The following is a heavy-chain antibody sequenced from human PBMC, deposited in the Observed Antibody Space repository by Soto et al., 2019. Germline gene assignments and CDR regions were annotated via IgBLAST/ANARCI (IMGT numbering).Heavy chain of an antibody. Sequence: QVQLVQSGAEVKKPGASVKVSCKASGYTFTSYYISWVRLAPGQGLEWMGWISGYNGNTNYAQKLQGRVTMTTDTPTRTAYMELRSLRSVATAVYYCAREGPPSWNWGQGTVVTVSS. V-gene: IGHV1-18*01. CDR1: GYTFTSYY. CDR3: AREGPPSWN. D-gene: IGHD2-2*01. J-gene: IGHJ4*02. CDR2: ISGYNGNT.